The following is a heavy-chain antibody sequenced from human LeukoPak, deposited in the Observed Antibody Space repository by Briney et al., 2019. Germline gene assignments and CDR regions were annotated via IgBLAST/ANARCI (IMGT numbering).Heavy chain of an antibody. J-gene: IGHJ6*02. CDR1: GYTFTSYG. V-gene: IGHV1-18*01. Sequence: ASVRVSCKASGYTFTSYGISWVRQAPGQGLEWMGWISAYNGNTNYAQKLQGRVTMTTDTSTSTAYMELRSLRSDDTAVYYCAGVIRVTTVTTTPLDYYYYGMDVWGQGTTVTVSS. CDR3: AGVIRVTTVTTTPLDYYYYGMDV. D-gene: IGHD4-17*01. CDR2: ISAYNGNT.